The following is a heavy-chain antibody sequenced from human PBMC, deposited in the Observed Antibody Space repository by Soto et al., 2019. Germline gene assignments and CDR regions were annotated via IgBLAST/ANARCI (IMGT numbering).Heavy chain of an antibody. J-gene: IGHJ6*03. CDR3: ARDPGYCSGCICYRYMDV. Sequence: EMQLVESGGGLVNPGGSLRLSCAASGLIVNNNYMNWVRQAPGKGLEWVSVIHSGNSASYADSVMGRFTISRHNSKNMGYLQMTSLRAEDTAVYYCARDPGYCSGCICYRYMDVWGKGTTVTVSS. V-gene: IGHV3-53*04. CDR1: GLIVNNNY. CDR2: IHSGNSA. D-gene: IGHD2-15*01.